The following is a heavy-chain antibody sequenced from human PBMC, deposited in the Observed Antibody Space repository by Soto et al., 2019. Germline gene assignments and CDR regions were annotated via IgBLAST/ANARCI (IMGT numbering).Heavy chain of an antibody. Sequence: QVQLQQSGPVLVKPSQTLSVTCGISGDSVSSNNAAWNWIRQSPSRGLEWLGRTFYRSGWTFDYAASVKSRLTIHPDTSESKFSLQRKSGTAEDTAVYYCASENTMIRGGINTLDYWGQGTLVTVSS. CDR3: ASENTMIRGGINTLDY. CDR1: GDSVSSNNAA. J-gene: IGHJ4*02. CDR2: TFYRSGWTF. V-gene: IGHV6-1*01. D-gene: IGHD3-10*01.